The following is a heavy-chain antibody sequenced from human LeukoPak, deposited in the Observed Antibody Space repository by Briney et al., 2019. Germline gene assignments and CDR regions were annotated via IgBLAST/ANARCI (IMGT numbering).Heavy chain of an antibody. J-gene: IGHJ4*02. CDR3: ARAQMAILTGYYGNFDY. D-gene: IGHD3-9*01. CDR1: GYTFTSYA. CDR2: INTNTGNP. Sequence: ASVKVSCKASGYTFTSYAMNWVRQAPGQGLEWMGWINTNTGNPTYAQGFTGRFVFSLDTSVSTAYLQISSLKAEDTAVYYRARAQMAILTGYYGNFDYWGQGTLVTVSS. V-gene: IGHV7-4-1*02.